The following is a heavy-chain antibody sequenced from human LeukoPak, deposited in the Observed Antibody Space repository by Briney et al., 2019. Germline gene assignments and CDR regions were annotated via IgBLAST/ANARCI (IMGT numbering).Heavy chain of an antibody. Sequence: SQTLSLTCTVSVGSISSGGYYWSWIRQHPGKGLEWIGYIYYSGSTNYNPSLESRVTISVDTSKNQFSLKLSSVTAADTAVYYCARLHYYDSSGYYPDLDYWGQGTLVTVSS. V-gene: IGHV4-31*03. D-gene: IGHD3-22*01. CDR2: IYYSGST. J-gene: IGHJ4*02. CDR3: ARLHYYDSSGYYPDLDY. CDR1: VGSISSGGYY.